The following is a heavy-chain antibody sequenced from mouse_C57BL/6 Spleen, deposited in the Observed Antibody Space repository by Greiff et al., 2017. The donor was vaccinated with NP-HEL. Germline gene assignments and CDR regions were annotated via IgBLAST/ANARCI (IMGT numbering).Heavy chain of an antibody. CDR2: INYDGSST. D-gene: IGHD1-1*01. J-gene: IGHJ4*01. CDR1: GFTFSDYY. CDR3: ARVPYYGSSPYAMDY. V-gene: IGHV5-16*01. Sequence: DVMLVESEGGLVQPGSSMKLSCTASGFTFSDYYMAWVRQVPEKGLEWVANINYDGSSTYYLDSLKSRFIISRDNAKNILYLQMSSLKSEDTATYYCARVPYYGSSPYAMDYWGQGTSVTVSS.